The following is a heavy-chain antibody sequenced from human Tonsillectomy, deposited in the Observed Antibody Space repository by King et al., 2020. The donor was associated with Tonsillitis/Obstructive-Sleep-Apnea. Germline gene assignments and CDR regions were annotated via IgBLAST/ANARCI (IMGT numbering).Heavy chain of an antibody. D-gene: IGHD3-22*01. Sequence: VQLVESGGGVVQPGRSLRLSCAASGFTFSSYAMHWVRQAPGKGLEWVAVISYDGSNKYYADSVKGRFTISRDNSKNTLYLQMNSLRAEDTAVYYCARDPAWPTMIVVVPSFDYWGQGTLVTVSS. J-gene: IGHJ4*02. CDR3: ARDPAWPTMIVVVPSFDY. CDR1: GFTFSSYA. V-gene: IGHV3-30*04. CDR2: ISYDGSNK.